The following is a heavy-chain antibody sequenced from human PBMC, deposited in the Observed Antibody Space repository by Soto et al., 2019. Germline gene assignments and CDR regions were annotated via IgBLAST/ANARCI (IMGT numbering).Heavy chain of an antibody. CDR3: AKDRTYYDILTGYYKKDYFDY. CDR1: GFTFSSYA. V-gene: IGHV3-23*01. D-gene: IGHD3-9*01. J-gene: IGHJ4*02. Sequence: GGSLRLSCAASGFTFSSYAMSWVRQAPGKGLEWVSAISGSGGSTYYADSVKGRFTISRDNSKNTLYLQMNSLRAEDTAVYYCAKDRTYYDILTGYYKKDYFDYWGQGTLVTVSS. CDR2: ISGSGGST.